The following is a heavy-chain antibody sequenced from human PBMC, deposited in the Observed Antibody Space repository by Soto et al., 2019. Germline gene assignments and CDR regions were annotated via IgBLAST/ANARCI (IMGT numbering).Heavy chain of an antibody. D-gene: IGHD6-13*01. V-gene: IGHV1-69*01. CDR3: ARDHYSSSWSTPSYYYYGMDV. CDR1: GGTFSSYA. J-gene: IGHJ6*02. CDR2: MIPIFGTA. Sequence: QVQLVQSGAEVKKPGSSVKVSCKASGGTFSSYAISWVRQAPGQGLEWMGGMIPIFGTANYEQKFQGRVTNTADESTSTAYMELSSLRSEDTAVYYCARDHYSSSWSTPSYYYYGMDVWGQGTTVTVSS.